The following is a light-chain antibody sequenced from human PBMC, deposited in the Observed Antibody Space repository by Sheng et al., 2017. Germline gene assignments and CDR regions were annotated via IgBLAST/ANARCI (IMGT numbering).Light chain of an antibody. CDR3: QQSYSTLAIT. CDR1: QSISSY. J-gene: IGKJ5*01. CDR2: AAS. V-gene: IGKV1-39*01. Sequence: DIQMTQSPSSLSASVGDRVTITCRASQSISSYLNWYQQKPGKAPKLLIYAASSLQSGVPSRFSGSGSGTDFTLTISSLQPEDFATYYCQQSYSTLAITF.